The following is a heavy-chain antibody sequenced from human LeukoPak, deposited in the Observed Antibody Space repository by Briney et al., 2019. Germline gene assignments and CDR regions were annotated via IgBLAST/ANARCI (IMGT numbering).Heavy chain of an antibody. Sequence: GGSLRLPCEVSGFMFRNYWMDWVRQAPGRGLEWVANINQDGSEKYFVDSVKGRFTISRDNAKNSLYLQMNSLRDEDTAVYYCSRALEVWGKGTTVTVSS. J-gene: IGHJ6*04. CDR3: SRALEV. CDR2: INQDGSEK. CDR1: GFMFRNYW. V-gene: IGHV3-7*01.